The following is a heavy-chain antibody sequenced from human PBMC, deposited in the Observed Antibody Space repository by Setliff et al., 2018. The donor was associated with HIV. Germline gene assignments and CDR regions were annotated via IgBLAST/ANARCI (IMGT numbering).Heavy chain of an antibody. CDR2: ISWDGATK. V-gene: IGHV3-43D*04. CDR3: ARETIWSGHSYFDY. CDR1: GFIFEDYA. D-gene: IGHD3-3*01. Sequence: HPGGFLRLSCAASGFIFEDYAMHWVRQVPGKGLEWVALISWDGATKNYVDSVKGRITISRDNAKNSVYLQMNSLRAEDTAVYYCARETIWSGHSYFDYWGQGTLVTVSS. J-gene: IGHJ4*02.